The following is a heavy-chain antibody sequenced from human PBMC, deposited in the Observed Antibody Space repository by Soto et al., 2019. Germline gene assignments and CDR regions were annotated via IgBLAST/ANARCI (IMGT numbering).Heavy chain of an antibody. J-gene: IGHJ4*02. CDR1: GFSLSTSGMC. D-gene: IGHD3-10*01. Sequence: GPTVVNPTQTLTLTCTFSGFSLSTSGMCVSWIRQPPGKALEWLALIDWDDDKYYSTSLKTRLTISKDTSKNQVVLTMTNMDPVDTATYYCARALYYYGSGSYYNLDYRGQGTLVTVSS. V-gene: IGHV2-70*01. CDR3: ARALYYYGSGSYYNLDY. CDR2: IDWDDDK.